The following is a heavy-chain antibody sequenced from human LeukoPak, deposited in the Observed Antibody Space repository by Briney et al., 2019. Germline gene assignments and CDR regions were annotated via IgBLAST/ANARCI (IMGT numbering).Heavy chain of an antibody. V-gene: IGHV5-51*01. CDR2: IFHGDSRI. CDR1: GSIFANHW. J-gene: IGHJ6*02. Sequence: PGESLKISCQGSGSIFANHWIAWVRLMPGKGLDWMGIIFHGDSRIVYSPSFQGQVTISLDKSISTAYLQWSSLKASDTAMYYCARHSRDYDYYYYGMDVWGQGTTVTVSS. D-gene: IGHD4-17*01. CDR3: ARHSRDYDYYYYGMDV.